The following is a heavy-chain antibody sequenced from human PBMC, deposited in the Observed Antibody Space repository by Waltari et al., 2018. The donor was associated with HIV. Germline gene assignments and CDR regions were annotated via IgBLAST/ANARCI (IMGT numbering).Heavy chain of an antibody. CDR3: AKDGAIDI. Sequence: EAQLLESGGGLVQPGGSLRVSCDASGFSFGDDDMGWVRQAPGKGLQWVSSISRNGAKTHYGDSVRGRFTISRDNSKNTLSLQMDSLRVEDTAIYYCAKDGAIDIWGQGTMVTVSS. CDR1: GFSFGDDD. J-gene: IGHJ3*02. V-gene: IGHV3-23*01. CDR2: ISRNGAKT.